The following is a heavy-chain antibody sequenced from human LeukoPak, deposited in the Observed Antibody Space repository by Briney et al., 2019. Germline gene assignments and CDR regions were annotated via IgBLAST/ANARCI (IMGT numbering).Heavy chain of an antibody. J-gene: IGHJ4*02. CDR3: ARGDMTNGVYFDY. CDR2: IYYSGST. V-gene: IGHV4-59*01. CDR1: GGSISSYY. D-gene: IGHD2-15*01. Sequence: SETLSLTCTVSGGSISSYYWSWIRQLPGKGLEWIGYIYYSGSTNYNPSLKSRVTISLDTSKNHFSLKLSSVTAADTAVYYCARGDMTNGVYFDYWGQGTLVTVSS.